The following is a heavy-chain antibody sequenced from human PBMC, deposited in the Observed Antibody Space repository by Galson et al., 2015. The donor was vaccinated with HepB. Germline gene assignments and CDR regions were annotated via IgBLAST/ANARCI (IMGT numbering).Heavy chain of an antibody. Sequence: QSGAEVKKPGESLKISCKGSGYSFTSHWIGWVRQMPGKGLEWMGIIYPGDSDTRYSPSFQGQVTISADKSISTAYLQWSSLKASDTAMYYCARQGYDSSGYYYFDYWGQGTLVTASS. CDR3: ARQGYDSSGYYYFDY. CDR2: IYPGDSDT. V-gene: IGHV5-51*01. CDR1: GYSFTSHW. J-gene: IGHJ4*02. D-gene: IGHD3-22*01.